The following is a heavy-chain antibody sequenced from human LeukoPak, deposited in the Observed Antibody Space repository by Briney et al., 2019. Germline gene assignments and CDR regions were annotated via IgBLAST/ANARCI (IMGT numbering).Heavy chain of an antibody. CDR1: GGSIRNYY. Sequence: SETLSLTCTVSGGSIRNYYWSWIRQPPGKGLEWIGYIYYSGSNNYNPSLKSRVTISVDTSKNQFSLKLSSVTAADTAVYYCARLNYGDYSGAFDIWGQGTIITVSS. D-gene: IGHD4-17*01. CDR3: ARLNYGDYSGAFDI. CDR2: IYYSGSN. J-gene: IGHJ3*02. V-gene: IGHV4-59*01.